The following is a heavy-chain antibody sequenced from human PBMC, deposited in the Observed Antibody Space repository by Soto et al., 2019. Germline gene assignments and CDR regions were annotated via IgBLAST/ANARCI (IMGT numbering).Heavy chain of an antibody. Sequence: GGSLRLSCAASGFTFSSYAMSWVRQAPGKGLEWVSAISGSGGSTYYADSVKGRFTISRDNSKNTLYLQMNSLRAEDTAVYYCARGNYYGSENFDYWGQGTLVTVSS. D-gene: IGHD3-10*01. CDR2: ISGSGGST. V-gene: IGHV3-23*01. J-gene: IGHJ4*02. CDR1: GFTFSSYA. CDR3: ARGNYYGSENFDY.